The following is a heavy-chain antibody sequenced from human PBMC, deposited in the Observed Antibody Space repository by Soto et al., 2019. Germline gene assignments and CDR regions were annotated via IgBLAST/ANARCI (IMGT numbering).Heavy chain of an antibody. J-gene: IGHJ5*02. Sequence: QVQLVESGGGVVQPGRSLRLSCAASGFTFSSYGMHWVRQAPGKGLEWVAVISYDGSNKYYADSVKGRFTISRDNSKNTLYLQMNSLRAEDTAVYYCASDLSSSSFAPGAWGQGTLVTVS. CDR3: ASDLSSSSFAPGA. V-gene: IGHV3-30*03. CDR2: ISYDGSNK. D-gene: IGHD6-13*01. CDR1: GFTFSSYG.